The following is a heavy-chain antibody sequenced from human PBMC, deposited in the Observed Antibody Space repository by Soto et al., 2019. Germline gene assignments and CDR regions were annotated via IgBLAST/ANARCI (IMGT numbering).Heavy chain of an antibody. D-gene: IGHD4-17*01. CDR1: GFSLSTTGVG. CDR3: AKRRSYGDFHH. Sequence: QITLKESGPTLVKPTQTLTLTCTFSGFSLSTTGVGVGWIRQPPGNALEWLALFYWDDDKHYSPSLKNRLTIPKDPSKNQVVLTMTNMDPVDTATYYCAKRRSYGDFHHWGQGTLVTVSS. J-gene: IGHJ1*01. V-gene: IGHV2-5*02. CDR2: FYWDDDK.